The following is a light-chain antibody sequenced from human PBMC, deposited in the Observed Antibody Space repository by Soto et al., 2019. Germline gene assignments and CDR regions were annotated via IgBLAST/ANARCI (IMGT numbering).Light chain of an antibody. Sequence: QSALTQPASVSGSPGQSIAISCTGTSSYVGAYDYVSWYQQHPGKAPKLMIYDVKYRPSGVSNRFSGSKSGNTASLTISGLQAEDEADYYCSSYTSSSSVIFGGGTKLTVL. CDR2: DVK. CDR1: SSYVGAYDY. V-gene: IGLV2-14*01. CDR3: SSYTSSSSVI. J-gene: IGLJ2*01.